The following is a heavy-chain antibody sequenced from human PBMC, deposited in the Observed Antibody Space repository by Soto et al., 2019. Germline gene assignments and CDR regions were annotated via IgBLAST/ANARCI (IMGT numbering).Heavy chain of an antibody. V-gene: IGHV4-34*01. D-gene: IGHD2-2*01. J-gene: IGHJ4*02. CDR3: ARVSEIVPAAGFDY. CDR1: GGSFSCYY. CDR2: INHSGST. Sequence: PSETLSLTCAVYGGSFSCYYWSWIRTPPGKGLEWIGEINHSGSTNYNPSLKSRVTISVDTSKNQFSLKLSSVTAADTAVYYCARVSEIVPAAGFDYWGQGTLVTVSS.